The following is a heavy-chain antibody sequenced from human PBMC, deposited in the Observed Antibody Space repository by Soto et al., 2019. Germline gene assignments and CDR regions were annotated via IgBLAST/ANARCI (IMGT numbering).Heavy chain of an antibody. D-gene: IGHD6-6*01. CDR2: VHDTGTT. V-gene: IGHV4-39*01. CDR1: GGSVSSGGNY. J-gene: IGHJ4*02. CDR3: ARGLSSPSAAGV. Sequence: QLQLQESGPGLVKPSETLSLTCAVSGGSVSSGGNYWGWIRQSPGKGLEWIGSVHDTGTTHYNPSLTSRVTISVDTSKNQFSLNVTSVTAADTAVYYCARGLSSPSAAGVWGQGTLVPVSS.